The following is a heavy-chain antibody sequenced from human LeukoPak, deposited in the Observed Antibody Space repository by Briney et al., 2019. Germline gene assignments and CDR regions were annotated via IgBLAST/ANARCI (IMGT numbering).Heavy chain of an antibody. D-gene: IGHD3-16*01. V-gene: IGHV3-7*01. Sequence: GGSLRLSCAASGFTFSSYWMSWVRQAPGKGLEWVANIKQDGSEKYYVDSVKGRFTISRDNAKNSLYLQMNSLSAEDTAVYYCARGPMITFLGGFDPWGQGTLVTVSS. CDR3: ARGPMITFLGGFDP. J-gene: IGHJ5*02. CDR2: IKQDGSEK. CDR1: GFTFSSYW.